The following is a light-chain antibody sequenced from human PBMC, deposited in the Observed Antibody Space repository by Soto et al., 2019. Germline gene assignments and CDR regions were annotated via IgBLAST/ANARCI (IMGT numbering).Light chain of an antibody. CDR2: LAS. V-gene: IGKV1-5*03. J-gene: IGKJ1*01. CDR1: QSVNIW. Sequence: DIPMTQSPSTLSASVGDRVTITCRASQSVNIWLAWYQQKPGRAPNLLIYLASTLASVVPSRFSGSGSGTDFTLTISRLQPDDFATYYCQQYNDYWTFGQGTRVEVK. CDR3: QQYNDYWT.